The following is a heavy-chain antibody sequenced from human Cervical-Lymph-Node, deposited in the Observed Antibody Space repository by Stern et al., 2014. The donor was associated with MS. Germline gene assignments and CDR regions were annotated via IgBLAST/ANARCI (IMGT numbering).Heavy chain of an antibody. CDR2: IIPILGIA. D-gene: IGHD3-10*01. J-gene: IGHJ6*02. CDR1: GGTFSSYT. Sequence: EQLEESGAEVKKPGSSVKVSCKASGGTFSSYTISWVRQAPGQGLEWMGRIIPILGIANYAQKFQGRVTITADKSTSTAYMELSSLRSEDTAVYYCARDDYYGSYGMDVWGQGTTVTVSS. V-gene: IGHV1-69*09. CDR3: ARDDYYGSYGMDV.